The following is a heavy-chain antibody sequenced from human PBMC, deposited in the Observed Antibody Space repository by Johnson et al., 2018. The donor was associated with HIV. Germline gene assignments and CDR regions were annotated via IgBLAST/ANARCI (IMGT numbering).Heavy chain of an antibody. CDR2: ISGSGGST. V-gene: IGHV3-23*04. CDR3: ARVTNDAFDI. J-gene: IGHJ3*02. Sequence: VQLVESGGGLVQPGRSLRLSCAASGFTFSSYAMSWVRQATGKGLEWVSAISGSGGSTYYADSVKGRFTISRDNSKNTLYLQMNSLRAGDTAVYYCARVTNDAFDIWGQGTMVTVSS. CDR1: GFTFSSYA.